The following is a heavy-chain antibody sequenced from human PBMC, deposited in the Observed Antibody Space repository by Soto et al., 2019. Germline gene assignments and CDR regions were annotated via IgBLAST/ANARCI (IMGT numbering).Heavy chain of an antibody. J-gene: IGHJ6*02. CDR1: GGSISSSSYY. D-gene: IGHD3-3*01. CDR2: IYYSGST. CDR3: AILFRAEWLSWGNYYYGMDV. Sequence: SETLFLTCTVSGGSISSSSYYWGWIRQPPGKGLEWIGSIYYSGSTYYNPSLKSRVTISVDTSKNQFSLKLSSVTAADTAVYYCAILFRAEWLSWGNYYYGMDVWGQGTTVTVSS. V-gene: IGHV4-39*01.